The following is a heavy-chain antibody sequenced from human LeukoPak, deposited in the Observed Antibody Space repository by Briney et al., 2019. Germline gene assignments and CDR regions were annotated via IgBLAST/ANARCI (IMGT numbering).Heavy chain of an antibody. CDR3: TRHRIPDYYGPANDAFDI. J-gene: IGHJ3*02. CDR1: GFTFSGSA. V-gene: IGHV3-73*01. D-gene: IGHD3-10*01. Sequence: QPGGSLRLSCAASGFTFSGSAMHWVRQASGKGLEWVGRIRNKANSYATSYGASVKGRFTISRDDSENTAYLQMNSLRTEDTAVYYCTRHRIPDYYGPANDAFDIWGQGTMVTVSA. CDR2: IRNKANSYAT.